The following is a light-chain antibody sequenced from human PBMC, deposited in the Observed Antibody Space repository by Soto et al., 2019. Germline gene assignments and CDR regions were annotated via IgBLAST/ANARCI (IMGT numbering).Light chain of an antibody. CDR1: SSDVGGYNY. J-gene: IGLJ1*01. CDR3: SSYTSSSTRV. CDR2: DVS. Sequence: ALTQPASVSGSPGQSITISCTGTSSDVGGYNYVSWYQQHPGKAPKLMIYDVSNRPSGVSNRFSGSKSGNTASLSISGLQAEDEADYYCSSYTSSSTRVFGTGTKVTVL. V-gene: IGLV2-14*01.